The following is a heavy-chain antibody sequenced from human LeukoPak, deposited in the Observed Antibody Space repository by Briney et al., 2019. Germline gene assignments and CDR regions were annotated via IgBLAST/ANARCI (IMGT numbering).Heavy chain of an antibody. V-gene: IGHV3-74*01. J-gene: IGHJ4*02. Sequence: PGGSLRLSCAASGFTFSSYWMYWVRQAPGKGLVWVSRINSDGSSTSYADSVKGRFTISRDNAKNTLYLQMNSLRAEDTAVYYCARVGSLRSGYYLGYWGQGTLVTVSS. D-gene: IGHD3-3*01. CDR1: GFTFSSYW. CDR3: ARVGSLRSGYYLGY. CDR2: INSDGSST.